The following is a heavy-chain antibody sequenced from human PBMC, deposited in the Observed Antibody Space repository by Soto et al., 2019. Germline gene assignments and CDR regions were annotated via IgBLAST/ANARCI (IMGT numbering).Heavy chain of an antibody. Sequence: QITLKESGPTLVKPTQTLTLTCTFSGFSLGTSGVGMAWIRQPPGKALEWLALIYWDDDKRYSPSLKSRLTIPKDTSKNQVVLTMTNLNPVDTATYYCAHRRSIAAAGTGALDIWGQGTMVTVSS. CDR2: IYWDDDK. CDR1: GFSLGTSGVG. D-gene: IGHD6-13*01. V-gene: IGHV2-5*02. CDR3: AHRRSIAAAGTGALDI. J-gene: IGHJ3*02.